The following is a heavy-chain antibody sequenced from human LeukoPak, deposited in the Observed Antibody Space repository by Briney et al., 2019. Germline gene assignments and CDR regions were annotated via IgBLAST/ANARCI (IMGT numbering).Heavy chain of an antibody. V-gene: IGHV4-34*01. CDR3: ARAASVRGWYVAY. CDR1: GGSFSGYY. D-gene: IGHD6-19*01. J-gene: IGHJ4*02. CDR2: INHRGST. Sequence: SETLSLTCAVYGGSFSGYYWSWIRQPPGKGLEWIGEINHRGSTNYNPSLKSRVTISVDTSKTQFSLKLRSVTAADTAVYYCARAASVRGWYVAYWGQGTLVTVSS.